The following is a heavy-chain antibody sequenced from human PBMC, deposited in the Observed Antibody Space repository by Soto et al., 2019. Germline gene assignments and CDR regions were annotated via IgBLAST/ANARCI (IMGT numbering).Heavy chain of an antibody. CDR2: ISAYNGNT. J-gene: IGHJ4*02. V-gene: IGHV1-18*01. Sequence: QVHLVQSGAEVKMPGASVKVSCKASGFTFTSYAFTWVRQAPGQGLEWMGWISAYNGNTNYARNFRGRVTMTTDSXXSTHHTEYGSLTSDDTAVYFGATVSTGWPPDGLDSWDQGP. CDR3: ATVSTGWPPDGLDS. CDR1: GFTFTSYA. D-gene: IGHD4-17*01.